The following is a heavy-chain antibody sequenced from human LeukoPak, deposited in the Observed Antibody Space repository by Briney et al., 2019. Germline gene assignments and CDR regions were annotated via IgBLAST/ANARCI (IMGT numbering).Heavy chain of an antibody. D-gene: IGHD3-10*01. V-gene: IGHV1-8*01. J-gene: IGHJ3*02. CDR3: ASAHYYGSGSYSDAFDI. CDR1: GYTFTSYD. Sequence: GASVKVSCKASGYTFTSYDINWVRQATGQGLEWMGWMNPNSGNTGYAQKFQGRVTMTRNTSISTAYMELSSLRSEDTAVYYCASAHYYGSGSYSDAFDIWGQGTMVTVSS. CDR2: MNPNSGNT.